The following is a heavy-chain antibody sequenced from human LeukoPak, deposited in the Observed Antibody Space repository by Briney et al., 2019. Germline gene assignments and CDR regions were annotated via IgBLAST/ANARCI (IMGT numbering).Heavy chain of an antibody. CDR2: IYTSGST. V-gene: IGHV4-4*07. Sequence: SETLSLTCTVSGGSISSYYWSWIRQPAGKGLEWIGRIYTSGSTNYNPSLKSRVTMSVDTSKNQFSLKLSSVTAADTAVYYCAGEPGTIVVVTANSEPDAFDIWGQGTMVTVSS. D-gene: IGHD2-21*02. CDR1: GGSISSYY. J-gene: IGHJ3*02. CDR3: AGEPGTIVVVTANSEPDAFDI.